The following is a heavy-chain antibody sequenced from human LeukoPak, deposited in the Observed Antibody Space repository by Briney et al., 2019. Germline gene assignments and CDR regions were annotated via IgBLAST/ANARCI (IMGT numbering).Heavy chain of an antibody. CDR3: ARDGGGVSAAGTLDY. V-gene: IGHV3-21*04. CDR1: GFTFSSYS. CDR2: ISSSSSYI. D-gene: IGHD6-13*01. Sequence: GGSLRLSCAASGFTFSSYSMNWARQAPGKGLEWVSSISSSSSYIYYADSVKGRFTISRDNAKNSLYLQMNSLRAEDTAVYYCARDGGGVSAAGTLDYWGQGTLVTVSS. J-gene: IGHJ4*02.